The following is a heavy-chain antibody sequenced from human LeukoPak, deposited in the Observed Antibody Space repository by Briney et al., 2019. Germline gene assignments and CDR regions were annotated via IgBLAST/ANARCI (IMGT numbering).Heavy chain of an antibody. CDR3: ARGGSKFDY. J-gene: IGHJ4*02. CDR1: GFTFSSYA. D-gene: IGHD3-10*01. V-gene: IGHV3-64*01. CDR2: ISSNGGST. Sequence: GGSLRLSCAASGFTFSSYAMHWVRQAPGKGLEYVSAISSNGGSTYYANSVKGRFTISRDNSKNTLYLQMGSLRVEDMAVYYRARGGSKFDYWGQGTLVTVSS.